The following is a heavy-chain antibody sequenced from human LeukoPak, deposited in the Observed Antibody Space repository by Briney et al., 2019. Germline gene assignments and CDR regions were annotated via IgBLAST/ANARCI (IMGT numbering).Heavy chain of an antibody. CDR3: ARDGGYGAFDI. CDR1: GGSISTYY. Sequence: SETLSLTRTVSGGSISTYYWSWIRQPPGKGLEWIAYIYYSESTNYNPSLKTRVTISVDTSKDQFSLKLSSVTAADTAVYYCARDGGYGAFDIWGQGTTVTVSS. D-gene: IGHD1-26*01. J-gene: IGHJ3*02. V-gene: IGHV4-59*01. CDR2: IYYSEST.